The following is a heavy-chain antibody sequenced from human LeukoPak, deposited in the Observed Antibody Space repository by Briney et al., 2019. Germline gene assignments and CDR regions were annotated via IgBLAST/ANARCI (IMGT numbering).Heavy chain of an antibody. D-gene: IGHD3-3*01. CDR3: ARDPIFGVVIGG. CDR1: GGSLSSGSYY. Sequence: SQTLSLTCTISGGSLSSGSYYWSWIRQPPGKGLEWIGRIYTSGSTNYNPSLKSRVTISVDTSKNQFSLKLSSVTAADTAVYYCARDPIFGVVIGGWRQGTLVTVSS. CDR2: IYTSGST. V-gene: IGHV4-61*02. J-gene: IGHJ4*02.